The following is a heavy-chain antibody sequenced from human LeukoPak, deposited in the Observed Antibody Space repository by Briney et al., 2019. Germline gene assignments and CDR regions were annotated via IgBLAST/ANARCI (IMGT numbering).Heavy chain of an antibody. CDR2: ISGSGGST. J-gene: IGHJ6*02. V-gene: IGHV3-23*01. Sequence: PGGSLRLSCAASGFTFSSFAMSWVRQAPGKGLEWVSAISGSGGSTYYADSVKGRFTISRDNSKNTLYLQMNSLRSDDTAVYYCARILRGITGTSLIYYYYSGMDVWGQGTTVTVSS. D-gene: IGHD1-20*01. CDR1: GFTFSSFA. CDR3: ARILRGITGTSLIYYYYSGMDV.